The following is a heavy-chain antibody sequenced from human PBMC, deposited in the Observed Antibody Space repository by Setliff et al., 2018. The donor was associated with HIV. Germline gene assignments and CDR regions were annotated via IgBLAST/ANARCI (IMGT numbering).Heavy chain of an antibody. Sequence: LSLSCAASGFIFSTYSMHWVRQAPGKGLEWVSYISSSGSTIYYADSVKGRFTISRDNAKNTLYLQMHSLRVEDTALYYCATDVAGKYDYWGQGTLVTVSS. V-gene: IGHV3-48*04. J-gene: IGHJ4*02. CDR2: ISSSGSTI. CDR1: GFIFSTYS. CDR3: ATDVAGKYDY. D-gene: IGHD2-15*01.